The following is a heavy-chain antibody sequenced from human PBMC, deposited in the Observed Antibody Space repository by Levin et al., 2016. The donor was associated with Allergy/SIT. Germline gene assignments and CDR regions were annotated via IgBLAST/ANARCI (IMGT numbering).Heavy chain of an antibody. CDR1: GDSFNNYG. Sequence: SVKVSCKVSGDSFNNYGINWVRQAPGQGLEWMGGVIPVFRTPNYAQKFQGRVTISVDKSTSTAYMELTSLRSEDTAVYYCARDQIPYPFCSGGRCYFDHWGQGTLVTVSS. J-gene: IGHJ4*02. D-gene: IGHD2-15*01. CDR2: VIPVFRTP. CDR3: ARDQIPYPFCSGGRCYFDH. V-gene: IGHV1-69*06.